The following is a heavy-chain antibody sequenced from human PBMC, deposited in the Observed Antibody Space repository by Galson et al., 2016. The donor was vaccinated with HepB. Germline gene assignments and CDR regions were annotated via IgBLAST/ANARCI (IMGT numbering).Heavy chain of an antibody. CDR3: TRNAGHDFWSGPADY. CDR2: IRSKAYGATT. J-gene: IGHJ4*02. CDR1: GFSFGDYA. Sequence: SLRLSCAASGFSFGDYAVSWFRQAPGKGLEWVALIRSKAYGATTEYAASVQGRFSVSRDNSKSIAFLEMNSLKTEDTAVYYCTRNAGHDFWSGPADYWGQGITVAVSS. V-gene: IGHV3-49*03. D-gene: IGHD3-3*01.